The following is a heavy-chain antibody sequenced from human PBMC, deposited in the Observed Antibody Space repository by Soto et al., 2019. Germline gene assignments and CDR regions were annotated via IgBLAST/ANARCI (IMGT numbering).Heavy chain of an antibody. J-gene: IGHJ4*03. V-gene: IGHV1-69*12. CDR3: ARGGSDYEGSGYFQGHF. Sequence: QVQLVQSGAEVKKPGSSVKVSCKSSGGTFSNYGFSWVRQAPGQGLECMGVIVPIFGAEHPQKFQGRVTITADESTNTVFMELRGLRSEDTAVHYCARGGSDYEGSGYFQGHFWGHMTPVTVSS. D-gene: IGHD3-22*01. CDR2: IVPIFGA. CDR1: GGTFSNYG.